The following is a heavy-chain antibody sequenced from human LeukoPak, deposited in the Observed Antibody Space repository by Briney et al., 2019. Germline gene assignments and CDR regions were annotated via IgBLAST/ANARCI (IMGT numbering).Heavy chain of an antibody. CDR1: GFTFSSYS. Sequence: GGSLRLSCAASGFTFSSYSMNWVRQAPGKGLEWVSSISSSSSYIYYADSVKGRFTISRDNAKNSLYLQMNSLRAEDTAVYYCARHPFSYGAWFDPWGQGTLVTVSS. D-gene: IGHD4-17*01. CDR3: ARHPFSYGAWFDP. CDR2: ISSSSSYI. J-gene: IGHJ5*02. V-gene: IGHV3-21*01.